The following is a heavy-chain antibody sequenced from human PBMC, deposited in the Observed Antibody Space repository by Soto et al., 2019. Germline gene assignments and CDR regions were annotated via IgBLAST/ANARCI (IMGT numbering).Heavy chain of an antibody. CDR3: AGQYSGSYYVGY. CDR2: IIPILGIA. V-gene: IGHV1-69*02. CDR1: GGTFSSYT. J-gene: IGHJ4*02. Sequence: SVKVSCKASGGTFSSYTISWVRQAPGQGLEWMGMIIPILGIANYAQKFQGRVTITADKSTSTAYMELSSLRSEDTAVYYCAGQYSGSYYVGYWGQGTQVTVSS. D-gene: IGHD1-26*01.